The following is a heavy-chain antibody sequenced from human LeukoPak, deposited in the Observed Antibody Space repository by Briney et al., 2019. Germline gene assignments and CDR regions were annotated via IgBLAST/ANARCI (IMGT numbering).Heavy chain of an antibody. CDR3: VRDTPGDGLDV. CDR1: GFSFRSYW. CDR2: ITSDGSST. V-gene: IGHV3-74*01. Sequence: QSGGSLRLSCAASGFSFRSYWMHWVRQDPGEGLVWVSHITSDGSSTGYADSVKGRFTISRDNAKNTLYLQMNSLRVEDTAVYYCVRDTPGDGLDVWGQGTTVTVSS. J-gene: IGHJ6*02.